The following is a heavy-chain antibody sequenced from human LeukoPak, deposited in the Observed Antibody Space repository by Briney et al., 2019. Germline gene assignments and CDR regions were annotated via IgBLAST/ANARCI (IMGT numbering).Heavy chain of an antibody. Sequence: PGGSLKLSCAASGFTFSGSAMHWVRQASGKGLEWVGRIRSKANSYATAYAASVKGRFTISRDDSKNTAYLQMNSLKTEDTAVYYCTILITPRTTGDPGCYWGQGTLVTVSS. CDR2: IRSKANSYAT. D-gene: IGHD1-14*01. V-gene: IGHV3-73*01. CDR3: TILITPRTTGDPGCY. CDR1: GFTFSGSA. J-gene: IGHJ4*02.